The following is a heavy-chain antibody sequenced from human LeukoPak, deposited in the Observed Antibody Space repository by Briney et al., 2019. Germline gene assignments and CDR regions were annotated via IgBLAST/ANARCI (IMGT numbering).Heavy chain of an antibody. D-gene: IGHD3-10*01. CDR1: GGSFSGFF. J-gene: IGHJ5*02. V-gene: IGHV4-34*01. CDR3: ARGGTTYFSGSGTHP. CDR2: INRRGTT. Sequence: PSETLFLTCGVHGGSFSGFFWTSIRQSPGRGPEWIGEINRRGTTYYNPSLESRLAISLDTSRNQFFLNLTSVTAADTAVYFCARGGTTYFSGSGTHPWGQGTLVTVSS.